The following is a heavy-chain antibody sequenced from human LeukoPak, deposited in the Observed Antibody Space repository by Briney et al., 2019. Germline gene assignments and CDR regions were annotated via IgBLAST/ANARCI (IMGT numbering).Heavy chain of an antibody. D-gene: IGHD4-23*01. CDR2: INSDGSST. Sequence: GGSLRLSCAASGFTFSTYWMHWVRQAPGKGLVWVSRINSDGSSTNYADSVKGRFTISRDNAKNTLYLQMHRLRAEATAVYYCARGGRGGNSAFDYWGQGTLVTVSS. CDR3: ARGGRGGNSAFDY. CDR1: GFTFSTYW. J-gene: IGHJ4*02. V-gene: IGHV3-74*01.